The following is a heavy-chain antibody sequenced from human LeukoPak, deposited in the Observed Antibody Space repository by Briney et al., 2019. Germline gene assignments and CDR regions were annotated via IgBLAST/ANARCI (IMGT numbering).Heavy chain of an antibody. J-gene: IGHJ4*02. CDR3: ARTRSLKEPIDY. Sequence: ASVKVSCKASGYTFTGYYMHWVRQAPGQGLEWMGWINPNSGGTNYAQKFQGRVTMTRDTSISTAYMELSRLRSDDTAVYYCARTRSLKEPIDYWGQGTLVTVSS. D-gene: IGHD1-14*01. V-gene: IGHV1-2*02. CDR2: INPNSGGT. CDR1: GYTFTGYY.